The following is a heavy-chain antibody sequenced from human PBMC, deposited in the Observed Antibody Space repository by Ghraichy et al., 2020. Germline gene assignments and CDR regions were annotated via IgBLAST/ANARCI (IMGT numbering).Heavy chain of an antibody. CDR3: ARRSTVTLRTAPHYFDY. CDR1: GGSISSSTYY. Sequence: SQTLSLTCTVSGGSISSSTYYWGWIRQPPGKGLEWIGTIYSSGSTYQNPSLKSRVTISIDTSKNQFSLKLTSVTAADTAVYYCARRSTVTLRTAPHYFDYWGQGTLVTVSS. J-gene: IGHJ4*02. V-gene: IGHV4-39*01. D-gene: IGHD4-17*01. CDR2: IYSSGST.